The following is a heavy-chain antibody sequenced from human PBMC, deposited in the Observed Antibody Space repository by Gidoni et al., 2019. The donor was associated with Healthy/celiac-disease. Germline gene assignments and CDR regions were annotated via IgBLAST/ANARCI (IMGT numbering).Heavy chain of an antibody. D-gene: IGHD3-3*01. J-gene: IGHJ4*02. CDR3: ASVYYDFWSGYYTGPMNDY. Sequence: EVQLVESGGGLVQPGGSLRLSCAASGFTFSSYEMNWVRQAPGKGLEWVSYISSSGSTIYYADSVKGRFTISRDNAKNSLYLQMNSLRAEDTAVYYCASVYYDFWSGYYTGPMNDYWGQGTLVTVSS. CDR2: ISSSGSTI. V-gene: IGHV3-48*03. CDR1: GFTFSSYE.